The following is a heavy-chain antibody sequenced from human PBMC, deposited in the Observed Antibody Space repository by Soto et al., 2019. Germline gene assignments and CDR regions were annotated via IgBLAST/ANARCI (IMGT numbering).Heavy chain of an antibody. CDR2: IRQDGSEK. CDR3: GRGHSAPDY. CDR1: GYGISRYW. V-gene: IGHV3-7*01. J-gene: IGHJ4*02. Sequence: EVQLVESGGGLVQPGGALRLSCEDSGYGISRYWMSSCHQTRGKGLEWVANIRQDGSEKQYVDSLEDRFTITRDNARNSVYLEMNGLRAEDTAVYYCGRGHSAPDYWGQGTLVTVSS.